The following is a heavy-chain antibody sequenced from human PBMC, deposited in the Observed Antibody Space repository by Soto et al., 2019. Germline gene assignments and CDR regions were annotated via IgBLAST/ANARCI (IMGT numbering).Heavy chain of an antibody. D-gene: IGHD3-16*01. V-gene: IGHV4-59*08. Sequence: QVQLQESGPGLVKPSETLSLTCTVSGGSISSYYWSWIRQPPGKGLEWIGYIYYSGSTNYNPSLKSRVTRSVHPSKHQSPRKLSSVPAADTAVDSCARRWGDAFDFWGQGTMVTVSS. J-gene: IGHJ3*01. CDR2: IYYSGST. CDR3: ARRWGDAFDF. CDR1: GGSISSYY.